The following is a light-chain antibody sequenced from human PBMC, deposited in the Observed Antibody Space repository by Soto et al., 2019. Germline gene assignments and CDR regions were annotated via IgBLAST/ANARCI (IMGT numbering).Light chain of an antibody. CDR1: SSDVGGYNY. CDR3: CSYAGSYIWV. Sequence: QSVLTQSRSVSGSPGQSVTISCTGTSSDVGGYNYVSWYQQHPGKAPKLMIYGVSKWPSGVPDRFSGSKSGNTAFLTISGLQAEDEADYYCCSYAGSYIWVFGGGTKLTVL. CDR2: GVS. J-gene: IGLJ3*02. V-gene: IGLV2-11*01.